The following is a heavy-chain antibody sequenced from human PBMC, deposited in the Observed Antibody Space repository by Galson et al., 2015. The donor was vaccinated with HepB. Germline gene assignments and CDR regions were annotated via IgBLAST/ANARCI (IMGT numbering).Heavy chain of an antibody. CDR1: GFTFSSYA. V-gene: IGHV3-23*01. CDR2: ISGSGGST. D-gene: IGHD4-17*01. Sequence: SLRLSCAASGFTFSSYAMSWVRQAPGKGLEWVSAISGSGGSTYYADSMKGRFTISRDNSKNTLYLQMNSLRAEDTAVYYCAKEGYATVNFDYWGQGTLVTVSS. CDR3: AKEGYATVNFDY. J-gene: IGHJ4*02.